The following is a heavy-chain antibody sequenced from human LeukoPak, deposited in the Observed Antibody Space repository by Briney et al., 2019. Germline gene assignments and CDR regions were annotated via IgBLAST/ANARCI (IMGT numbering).Heavy chain of an antibody. CDR3: ARDPIPYYDFWSGYYRGNWFDP. D-gene: IGHD3-3*01. J-gene: IGHJ5*02. CDR2: IKEDGSER. CDR1: AFIFSGHW. V-gene: IGHV3-7*03. Sequence: GGSLRLSCEGSAFIFSGHWMNWVRQTPGKGLEWVASIKEDGSERQYVDSVKGRFSISRDNTKGSLFLQLNSLRAEDTAVYYCARDPIPYYDFWSGYYRGNWFDPWGQGTLVTVSS.